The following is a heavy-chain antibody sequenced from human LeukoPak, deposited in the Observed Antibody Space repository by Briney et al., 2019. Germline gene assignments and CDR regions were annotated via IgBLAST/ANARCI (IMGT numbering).Heavy chain of an antibody. CDR1: GGSISSSNW. CDR2: TYHSGST. Sequence: SETLSLACAVSGGSISSSNWWSWVRQPPGKGLEWIGETYHSGSTNYNPSLKSRVTISVDKSKNQFSLKLNSVTAADTAVYYCASIVSRSNWFDPWGQGTLVTVSS. J-gene: IGHJ5*02. CDR3: ASIVSRSNWFDP. D-gene: IGHD5/OR15-5a*01. V-gene: IGHV4-4*02.